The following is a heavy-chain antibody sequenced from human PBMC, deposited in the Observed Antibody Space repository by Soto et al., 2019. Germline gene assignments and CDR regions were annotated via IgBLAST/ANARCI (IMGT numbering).Heavy chain of an antibody. V-gene: IGHV1-69*01. CDR1: GGTFSSYA. Sequence: QVQLVQSGAEVKKPGSSVKVSCKASGGTFSSYAISWVRRAPGQGLEWMGGIIPIFGTANYAQKFQGRVTITADESTSTAYMELSSLRSEDTAVYYCASGDIAAAGTLHDYYGMDVWGQGTTVTVSS. J-gene: IGHJ6*02. CDR2: IIPIFGTA. CDR3: ASGDIAAAGTLHDYYGMDV. D-gene: IGHD6-13*01.